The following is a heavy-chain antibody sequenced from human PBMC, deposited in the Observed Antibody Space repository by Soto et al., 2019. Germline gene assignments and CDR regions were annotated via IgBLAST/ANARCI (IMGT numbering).Heavy chain of an antibody. CDR2: IYQSGST. J-gene: IGHJ5*02. CDR1: GAPITSGAYS. Sequence: QLQLRESGSGLVKPSQTLSLTCTVSGAPITSGAYSWSWIRQPPGKGLEWIGFIYQSGSTHYNPSLKSRVTISVDRSKNHFSLQLTSLTAADTAGYYCARDMSGCSSSDCYSSGWFDPWGPGTLVTVSS. D-gene: IGHD2-21*02. V-gene: IGHV4-30-2*01. CDR3: ARDMSGCSSSDCYSSGWFDP.